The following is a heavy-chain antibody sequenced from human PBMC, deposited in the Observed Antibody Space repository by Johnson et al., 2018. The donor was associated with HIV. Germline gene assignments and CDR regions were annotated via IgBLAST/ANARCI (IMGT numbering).Heavy chain of an antibody. D-gene: IGHD6-13*01. CDR1: GFTFSSYA. CDR2: ISYDANNK. Sequence: QVQLVESGGGVVQPEKSLRLSCAASGFTFSSYALHWVRQAPGKGLEWVAVISYDANNKYYADAVKGRFTISRDNSKNTLYLQMNSLRAEDTAVYYCARDHIAAALGAFDIWGQGTMVTVSS. V-gene: IGHV3-30*14. J-gene: IGHJ3*02. CDR3: ARDHIAAALGAFDI.